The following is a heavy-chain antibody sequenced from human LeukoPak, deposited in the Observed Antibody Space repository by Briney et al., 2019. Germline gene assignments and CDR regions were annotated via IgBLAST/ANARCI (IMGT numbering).Heavy chain of an antibody. Sequence: SVKVSCKASGGTFSSYAISWVRQAPGQGLEWMGGIIPIFGTANYAQKFQGRVTITTDESTSTAYMELSSLRSEDTAVYYCARGVNYDYVWGSYRGIYYFDYWGQGTLVTVSS. V-gene: IGHV1-69*05. CDR3: ARGVNYDYVWGSYRGIYYFDY. CDR2: IIPIFGTA. J-gene: IGHJ4*02. CDR1: GGTFSSYA. D-gene: IGHD3-16*02.